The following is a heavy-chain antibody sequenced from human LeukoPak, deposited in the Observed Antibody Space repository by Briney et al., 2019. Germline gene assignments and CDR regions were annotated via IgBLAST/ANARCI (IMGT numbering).Heavy chain of an antibody. CDR2: IYNSGST. J-gene: IGHJ4*02. D-gene: IGHD2-15*01. V-gene: IGHV4-38-2*01. CDR3: ARHGNCSGGSCYVYYFDY. Sequence: PSETLSLTCAVSGYSISSGYYWGWIRQPPGKGLEWIGSIYNSGSTYYSPSLKSRVTISVDTSKNQFSLKLSSVTAADTAVYYCARHGNCSGGSCYVYYFDYWGQGTLVTVSS. CDR1: GYSISSGYY.